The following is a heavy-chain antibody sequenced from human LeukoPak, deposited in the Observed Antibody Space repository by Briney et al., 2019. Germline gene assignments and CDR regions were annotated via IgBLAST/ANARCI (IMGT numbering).Heavy chain of an antibody. CDR2: ISDTGNT. Sequence: GGSLRLSCAASGFTFKTYGMHWARQAPGKGLEWVSAISDTGNTYHADSVKGRFTISRDSPKNTLFLQMHRLRPEDAAVYYCARAPVTACRGAFCFPFDYWGLGTLVTVSS. J-gene: IGHJ4*02. D-gene: IGHD2-15*01. CDR1: GFTFKTYG. V-gene: IGHV3-23*01. CDR3: ARAPVTACRGAFCFPFDY.